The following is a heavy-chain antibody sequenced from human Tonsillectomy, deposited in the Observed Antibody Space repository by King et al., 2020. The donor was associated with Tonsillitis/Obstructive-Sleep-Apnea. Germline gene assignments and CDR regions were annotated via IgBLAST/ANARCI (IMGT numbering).Heavy chain of an antibody. CDR1: GFSLSTSGVG. D-gene: IGHD1-7*01. J-gene: IGHJ3*02. Sequence: ITLKESGPTRVKPTHTLTLPCTFSGFSLSTSGVGVGWIRQPPGKALEWLALIYLDDDKRYSPSLKSRLTITTDTSKNQVVLTVTNMDPVDTATYYCAHRLREITGTTDDAFDIWGQGTMVTVSS. CDR2: IYLDDDK. CDR3: AHRLREITGTTDDAFDI. V-gene: IGHV2-5*02.